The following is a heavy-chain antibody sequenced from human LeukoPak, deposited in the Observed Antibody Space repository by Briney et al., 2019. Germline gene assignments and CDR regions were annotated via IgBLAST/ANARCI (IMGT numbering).Heavy chain of an antibody. CDR3: ARDGSAAAGTGYDY. D-gene: IGHD6-13*01. J-gene: IGHJ4*02. Sequence: ASVKVSCKASGYTFTSYDINWVRQAPGQGLEWMGWINPNSGGTNYAQKFQGRVTMTRDTSISTAYMELSRLRSDDTAVYYCARDGSAAAGTGYDYWGQGTLVTVSS. CDR2: INPNSGGT. CDR1: GYTFTSYD. V-gene: IGHV1-2*02.